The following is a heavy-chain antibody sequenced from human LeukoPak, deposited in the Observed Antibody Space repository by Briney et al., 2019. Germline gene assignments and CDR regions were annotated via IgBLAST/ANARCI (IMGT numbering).Heavy chain of an antibody. Sequence: ASVRLSCKASGHTFTSYDISWVRQAPGQGLEWMGWISAYNGNTNYAQKLQGRVTMTTDTSTSTAYMELRSLRSDDTAVYYCAREAIIPWGAFDIWGQGTIVTVSS. V-gene: IGHV1-18*01. J-gene: IGHJ3*02. CDR1: GHTFTSYD. CDR2: ISAYNGNT. CDR3: AREAIIPWGAFDI. D-gene: IGHD3-3*01.